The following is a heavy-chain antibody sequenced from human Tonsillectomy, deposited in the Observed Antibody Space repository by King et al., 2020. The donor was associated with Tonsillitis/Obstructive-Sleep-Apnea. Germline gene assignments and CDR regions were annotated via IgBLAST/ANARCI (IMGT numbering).Heavy chain of an antibody. CDR3: ARGDLLTGYYASTDFDY. Sequence: QVQLQQWGAGLLKPSETLSLTCAVSGGSFRGYYWSWIRQPPGKALEWIGEVNHGGSTRYNPSLKSRVTISLDSSKNQFSLKLNSMTAADTAVYYCARGDLLTGYYASTDFDYWGQGTLVTVSS. J-gene: IGHJ4*02. CDR2: VNHGGST. CDR1: GGSFRGYY. V-gene: IGHV4-34*01. D-gene: IGHD3-9*01.